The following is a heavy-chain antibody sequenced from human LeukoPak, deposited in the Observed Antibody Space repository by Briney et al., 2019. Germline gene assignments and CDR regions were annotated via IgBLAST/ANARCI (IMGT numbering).Heavy chain of an antibody. CDR2: IYTSGST. D-gene: IGHD3-22*01. CDR1: GGSISSGSYY. Sequence: PSQTLSLTCTVSGGSISSGSYYWSWIRQPAGKGLEWIGRIYTSGSTNYNPSLKSRVTISVDTSKNQFSLKLSSVTAADTAVYYCAREGDYYDSSGHCYEGYYFDYWGQGTLVTVSS. V-gene: IGHV4-61*02. J-gene: IGHJ4*02. CDR3: AREGDYYDSSGHCYEGYYFDY.